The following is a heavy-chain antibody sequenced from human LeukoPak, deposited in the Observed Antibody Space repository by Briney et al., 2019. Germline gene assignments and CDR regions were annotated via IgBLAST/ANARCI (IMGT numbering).Heavy chain of an antibody. CDR1: GGSISSYY. J-gene: IGHJ5*02. D-gene: IGHD3-3*01. CDR2: INHSGST. Sequence: SKTLSLTCTVSGGSISSYYWSWIRQPPGKGLEWIGEINHSGSTNYNPSLKSRVTISVDTSKNQFSLKLSSVTAADTAVYYCARVFGVVIMIGFDPWGQGTLVTVSS. V-gene: IGHV4-34*01. CDR3: ARVFGVVIMIGFDP.